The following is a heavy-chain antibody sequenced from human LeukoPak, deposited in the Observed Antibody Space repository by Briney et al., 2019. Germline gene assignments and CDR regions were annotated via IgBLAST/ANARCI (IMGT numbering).Heavy chain of an antibody. Sequence: SGGSLRLSCAASGFTFSKYGMLWVRQAPGKGLDSVSPINTDGTVTTYADSVKGRFTVSRDNADNSLFLQINSLRGDDTAVYYFATNHWLPPPPDSWGQGTPVTVSS. V-gene: IGHV3-74*01. D-gene: IGHD1-14*01. CDR2: INTDGTVT. J-gene: IGHJ4*02. CDR3: ATNHWLPPPPDS. CDR1: GFTFSKYG.